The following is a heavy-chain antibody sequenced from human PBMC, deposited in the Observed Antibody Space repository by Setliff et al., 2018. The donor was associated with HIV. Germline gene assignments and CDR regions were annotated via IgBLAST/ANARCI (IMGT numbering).Heavy chain of an antibody. CDR1: GFTFSNAW. CDR2: IKSKTDGGTT. D-gene: IGHD3-22*01. J-gene: IGHJ1*01. V-gene: IGHV3-15*07. Sequence: PGGSLRLSCAASGFTFSNAWMNWVRQAPGKGLEWVGRIKSKTDGGTTDYAAPVKGRFTISRDDSKNTLYMQINSLKTEDTAVYYWTTDDSRRRDYADSYGYFSAAYFLHWGQGTLVTVSS. CDR3: TTDDSRRRDYADSYGYFSAAYFLH.